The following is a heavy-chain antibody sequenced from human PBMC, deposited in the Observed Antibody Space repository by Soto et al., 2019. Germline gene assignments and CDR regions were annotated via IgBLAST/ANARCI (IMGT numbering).Heavy chain of an antibody. CDR1: GGSISSGDYY. Sequence: SETLSLTCTVSGGSISSGDYYCSWFRQPPGKGLEWIGYIYYSGSTYYNPSLKSRVTISVDTSKNQFSLKLSSVTAADTAVYYCAREAHHPSGAFDIWGQGTMVTVSS. D-gene: IGHD3-10*01. V-gene: IGHV4-30-4*01. CDR3: AREAHHPSGAFDI. CDR2: IYYSGST. J-gene: IGHJ3*02.